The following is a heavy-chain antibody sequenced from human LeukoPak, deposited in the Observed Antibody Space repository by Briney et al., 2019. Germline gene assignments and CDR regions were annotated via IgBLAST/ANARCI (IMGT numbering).Heavy chain of an antibody. CDR1: GGSFSGYY. V-gene: IGHV4-34*01. J-gene: IGHJ4*02. D-gene: IGHD3-22*01. CDR3: ARRLRAYYDSSGYSQRKGCFDY. Sequence: PSETLSLTCAVYGGSFSGYYWSWIRQPPGKGLEWIGEINHSGSTNYNPSLKSRVTISVDASKNQFSLKLSSVTAADTAVYYCARRLRAYYDSSGYSQRKGCFDYWGQGTLVTVSS. CDR2: INHSGST.